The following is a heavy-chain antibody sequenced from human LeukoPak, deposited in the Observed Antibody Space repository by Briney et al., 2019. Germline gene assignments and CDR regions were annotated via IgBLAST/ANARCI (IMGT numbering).Heavy chain of an antibody. CDR1: GGSFSGYY. V-gene: IGHV4-34*01. CDR3: ARGHYSSSWSGMDV. CDR2: INHSGST. Sequence: SETLSLTCAVYGGSFSGYYWSWTRQPPGKGLEWIGEINHSGSTNYNPSLKSRVTISVDTSKNQFSLKLSSVTAADTAVYYCARGHYSSSWSGMDVWGKGTTVTVSS. D-gene: IGHD6-13*01. J-gene: IGHJ6*04.